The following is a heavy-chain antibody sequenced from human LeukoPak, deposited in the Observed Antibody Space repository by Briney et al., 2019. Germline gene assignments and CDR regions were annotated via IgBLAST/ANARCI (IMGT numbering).Heavy chain of an antibody. CDR3: ASTLIEGCSGCQNPGDY. V-gene: IGHV1-69*06. CDR1: GGTFSSYA. CDR2: IIPIFGTA. D-gene: IGHD6-19*01. J-gene: IGHJ4*02. Sequence: GASVKVSCKASGGTFSSYAISWVRQAPGQGLEWMGGIIPIFGTANYAQKFQGRVTITADKSTSTAYMELSSLRSEDTAVYYRASTLIEGCSGCQNPGDYWGQGTLVTVSS.